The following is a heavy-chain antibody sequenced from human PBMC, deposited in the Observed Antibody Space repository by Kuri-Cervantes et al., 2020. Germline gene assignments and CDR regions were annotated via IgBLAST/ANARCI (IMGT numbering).Heavy chain of an antibody. J-gene: IGHJ4*02. CDR2: ISWNGGSI. D-gene: IGHD5-18*01. CDR1: GFTFDDYA. V-gene: IGHV3-9*01. Sequence: SLKISCAASGFTFDDYAMHWVRQAPGKGLEWVSGISWNGGSIGYADSVKGRFAISRDNAKNSLYLQMNSLRAEDTVLYYCAKSGYSYEGWGFDYWGQGTLVTVSS. CDR3: AKSGYSYEGWGFDY.